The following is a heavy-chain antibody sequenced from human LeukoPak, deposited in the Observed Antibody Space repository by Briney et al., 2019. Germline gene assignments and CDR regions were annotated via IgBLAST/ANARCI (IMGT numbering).Heavy chain of an antibody. D-gene: IGHD3-22*01. J-gene: IGHJ4*02. V-gene: IGHV4-34*01. CDR3: VTAPGYYDSNADDY. CDR2: INHSGST. CDR1: GGSFSGYY. Sequence: SETLSLTCSVYGGSFSGYYWSWIRQPPGKGLEWIGEINHSGSTNYNPSLKSRVTISVDTSKNQFSLKLSSVTAADTAVYYCVTAPGYYDSNADDYWGQGTLVTVSS.